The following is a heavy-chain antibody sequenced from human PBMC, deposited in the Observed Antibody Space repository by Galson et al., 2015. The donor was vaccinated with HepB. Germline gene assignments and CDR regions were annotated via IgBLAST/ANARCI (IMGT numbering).Heavy chain of an antibody. CDR1: GVTIPSYS. Sequence: SLRLSCAASGVTIPSYSMNWIRKAPGKGLEWLAYISAGSTTIYYADSVKGRFTISRDYAKNFLYLHMNSLRGEDTAVYYCARNPSSYDYYNMDVWGHGTTVTVSS. CDR3: ARNPSSYDYYNMDV. J-gene: IGHJ6*02. V-gene: IGHV3-48*01. CDR2: ISAGSTTI.